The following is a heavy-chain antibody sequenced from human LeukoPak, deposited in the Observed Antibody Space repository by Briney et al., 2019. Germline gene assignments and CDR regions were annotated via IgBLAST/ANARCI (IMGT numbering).Heavy chain of an antibody. Sequence: AGGSLRLSCAASGFTFSSYAMSWVRRAPGKGLEWVSSISGSSKSIDYADSLKGRFAISRDNAKNSLFLQMNSLRAEDTAVYYCARRGSYLSAFDIWGQGTIVTVSS. J-gene: IGHJ3*02. CDR2: ISGSSKSI. CDR3: ARRGSYLSAFDI. CDR1: GFTFSSYA. D-gene: IGHD1-26*01. V-gene: IGHV3-21*04.